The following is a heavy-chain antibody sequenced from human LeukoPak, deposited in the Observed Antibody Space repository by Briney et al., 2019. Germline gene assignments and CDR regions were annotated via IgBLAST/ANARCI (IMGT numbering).Heavy chain of an antibody. J-gene: IGHJ4*02. V-gene: IGHV3-21*01. Sequence: DSVKGRFTISRDNAKNSLYLLMNSLRVEDTAVYYCARDSSGSYLRFDYWGQGTLVTVSS. D-gene: IGHD1-26*01. CDR3: ARDSSGSYLRFDY.